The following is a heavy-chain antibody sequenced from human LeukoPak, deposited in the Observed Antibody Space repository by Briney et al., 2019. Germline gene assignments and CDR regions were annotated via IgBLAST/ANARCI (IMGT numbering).Heavy chain of an antibody. CDR3: ARDLAGIRD. CDR1: GGSISSGGYY. CDR2: IYYSGGA. V-gene: IGHV4-31*03. Sequence: SQTLSLTCTVSGGSISSGGYYWRWIRQHPGKGLEWIGYIYYSGGAHYNPSLKSRVSISVDTSKNQFSLKLSSVTAADTAVYYCARDLAGIRDWGQGTLVTVSS. J-gene: IGHJ4*02. D-gene: IGHD6-13*01.